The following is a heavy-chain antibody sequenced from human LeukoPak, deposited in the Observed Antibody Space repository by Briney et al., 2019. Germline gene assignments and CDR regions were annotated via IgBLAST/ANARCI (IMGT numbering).Heavy chain of an antibody. J-gene: IGHJ4*02. D-gene: IGHD3-22*01. V-gene: IGHV4-39*01. Sequence: SETLSLTCTVSGGSISSSSYYWGWIRQPPGKGREWIGSIYYSGSTYYNPSLKSRVTISVDTSKNQFSLKLSSVTAADTAVYYCARHQYYYDSSGYRRPFDYWGQGTLVTVSS. CDR3: ARHQYYYDSSGYRRPFDY. CDR1: GGSISSSSYY. CDR2: IYYSGST.